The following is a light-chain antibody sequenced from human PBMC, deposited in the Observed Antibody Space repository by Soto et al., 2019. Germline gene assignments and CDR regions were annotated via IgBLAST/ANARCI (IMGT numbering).Light chain of an antibody. Sequence: EIVMTQSPATLSVSPGERATLSCRAGQSVSSNLAWYQQKPGQAATLLIYGASARATGIPVRFSGSRSGTEFTPTTSSLQSEDFADYYCQHYNNWPFTFGKGTKQEIK. V-gene: IGKV3-15*01. CDR1: QSVSSN. J-gene: IGKJ2*01. CDR2: GAS. CDR3: QHYNNWPFT.